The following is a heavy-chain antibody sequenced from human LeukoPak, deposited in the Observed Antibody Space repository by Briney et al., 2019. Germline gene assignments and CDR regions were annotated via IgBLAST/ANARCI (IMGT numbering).Heavy chain of an antibody. Sequence: SETLSLTCGLYGRSLSVYYGRCIRDPPGRALEWFGEINHSGSTNYNTSLKSRVTISVDPTKNQFSLKLSYLTAAHPRLHVRARGVSSSRRPYYYYYMDVWGKGTTVTVSS. J-gene: IGHJ6*03. V-gene: IGHV4-34*01. CDR2: INHSGST. D-gene: IGHD6-13*01. CDR1: GRSLSVYY. CDR3: ARGVSSSRRPYYYYYMDV.